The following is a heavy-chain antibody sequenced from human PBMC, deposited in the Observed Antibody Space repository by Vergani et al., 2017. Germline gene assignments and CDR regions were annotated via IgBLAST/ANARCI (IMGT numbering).Heavy chain of an antibody. J-gene: IGHJ4*02. V-gene: IGHV3-15*01. CDR1: GFTFSNAW. Sequence: EVQLLESGGGLVQPGGSLRLTCAASGFTFSNAWMSWVRQAPGKGLEWVGRIKSKTDGGTTDYAAPVKGRFTISRDDSKNTLYLQMNSLKTEDTAVYYCARVNIVGAPCDYWGQGTLVTVSS. D-gene: IGHD1-26*01. CDR3: ARVNIVGAPCDY. CDR2: IKSKTDGGTT.